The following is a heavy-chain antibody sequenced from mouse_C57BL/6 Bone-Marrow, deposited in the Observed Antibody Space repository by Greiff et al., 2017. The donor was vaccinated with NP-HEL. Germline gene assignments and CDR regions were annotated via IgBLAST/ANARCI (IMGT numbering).Heavy chain of an antibody. V-gene: IGHV1-26*01. CDR1: GYTFTDYY. D-gene: IGHD4-1*01. CDR3: ARRELGRKYFDV. CDR2: INPNNGGT. Sequence: EVQLQQSGPELVKPGASVKISCKASGYTFTDYYMNWVKQSHGKSLEWIGDINPNNGGTSYNQKFKGKATLTVDKSSSTAYMELRSLTSEDSAVYYCARRELGRKYFDVWGTGTTVTVSS. J-gene: IGHJ1*03.